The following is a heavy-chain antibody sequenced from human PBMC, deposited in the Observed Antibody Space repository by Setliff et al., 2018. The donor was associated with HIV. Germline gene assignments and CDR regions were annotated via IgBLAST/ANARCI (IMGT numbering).Heavy chain of an antibody. CDR1: GYTFINFG. J-gene: IGHJ3*02. Sequence: VASVKVSCKASGYTFINFGISWVRQAPGQGLEWMGWISAYNGNTNSAQRLQGRVTLTTDTSTSTAYMDLRSLRSDDTAVYFCARGNEGGAFDIWGQGTMVTVSS. CDR3: ARGNEGGAFDI. CDR2: ISAYNGNT. D-gene: IGHD1-1*01. V-gene: IGHV1-18*01.